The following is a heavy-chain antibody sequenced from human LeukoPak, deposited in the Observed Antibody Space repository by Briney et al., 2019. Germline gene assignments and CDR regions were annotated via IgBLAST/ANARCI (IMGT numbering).Heavy chain of an antibody. CDR2: IYYSGST. CDR1: GGSISSYY. CDR3: ARGGGGYDHSTPLDY. Sequence: PSETLSLTCTVSGGSISSYYWGWIRQPPGKGLEWIGYIYYSGSTNYNPSLKSRVTISVDTSKNQFSLKLSSVTAADTAVYYCARGGGGYDHSTPLDYWGQGTLVTVSS. J-gene: IGHJ4*02. D-gene: IGHD4-11*01. V-gene: IGHV4-59*01.